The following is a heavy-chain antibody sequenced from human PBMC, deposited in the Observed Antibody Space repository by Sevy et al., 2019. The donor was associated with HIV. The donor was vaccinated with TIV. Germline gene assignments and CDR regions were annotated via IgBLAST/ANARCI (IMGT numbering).Heavy chain of an antibody. D-gene: IGHD5-12*01. CDR3: ATLSGNYWGDWLDP. CDR2: IRSATDGGTT. J-gene: IGHJ5*02. Sequence: GGSLRLSCVASALTFSNDWMTWVRQAPGKGLEWVGDIRSATDGGTTDYAAPVKGRFTISRHDSKNTVYLEMNSLKIEDTGVYFCATLSGNYWGDWLDPWGQGTLVTVSS. V-gene: IGHV3-15*07. CDR1: ALTFSNDW.